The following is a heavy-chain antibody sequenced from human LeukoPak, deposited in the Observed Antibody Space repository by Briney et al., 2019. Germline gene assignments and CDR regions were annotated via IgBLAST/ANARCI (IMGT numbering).Heavy chain of an antibody. CDR2: IIPIFGTA. CDR3: ASSGSYSRTYDY. J-gene: IGHJ4*02. CDR1: GYTFTSYG. Sequence: ASVKVSCKASGYTFTSYGISWVRQAPGQGLEWMGGIIPIFGTANYAQKFQGRVTITADESTSTAYMELSSLRSEDTAVYYCASSGSYSRTYDYWGQGTLVTVSS. D-gene: IGHD1-26*01. V-gene: IGHV1-69*13.